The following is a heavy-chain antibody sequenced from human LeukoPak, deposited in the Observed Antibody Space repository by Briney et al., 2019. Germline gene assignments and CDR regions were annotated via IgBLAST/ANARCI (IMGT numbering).Heavy chain of an antibody. CDR3: ARAGLEQNGWLQRPRD. J-gene: IGHJ4*02. Sequence: AASVKVSCKASGGTFSSYAISWVRQAPGQGLEWMGGLIPIFGTGNYAQKFQGRVTITADESTNTAYIELSSLRTDDTAVYYCARAGLEQNGWLQRPRDWGQGTLVTVSS. CDR1: GGTFSSYA. V-gene: IGHV1-69*13. D-gene: IGHD5-24*01. CDR2: LIPIFGTG.